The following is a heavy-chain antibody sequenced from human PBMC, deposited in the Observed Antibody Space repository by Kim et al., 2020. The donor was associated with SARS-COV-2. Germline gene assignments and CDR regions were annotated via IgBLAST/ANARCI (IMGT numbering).Heavy chain of an antibody. CDR2: ISYDGSNK. V-gene: IGHV3-30-3*01. CDR1: GFTFSSYA. CDR3: ARDLGIAARNDAFDI. D-gene: IGHD6-6*01. J-gene: IGHJ3*02. Sequence: GGSLRLSCAASGFTFSSYAMHWVRQAPGKGLEWVAVISYDGSNKYYADSVKGRFTISRDNSKNTLYLQMNSLRAEDTAVYYCARDLGIAARNDAFDIWGQGTMVTVSS.